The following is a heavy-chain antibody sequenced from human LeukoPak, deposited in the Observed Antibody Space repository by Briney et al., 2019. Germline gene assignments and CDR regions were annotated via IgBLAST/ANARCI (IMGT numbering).Heavy chain of an antibody. CDR3: AKDSGYNGNSPFDY. D-gene: IGHD4-23*01. V-gene: IGHV3-33*06. CDR2: IWFDGSNQ. CDR1: GFTFSTYG. J-gene: IGHJ4*02. Sequence: GGSLRLSCAASGFTFSTYGMHWVRQAPGKGLEWVAVIWFDGSNQYYVDSVRGRFSISRDNSKNTLYLQMNTLRAEDTGVYYCAKDSGYNGNSPFDYWGQGTLVTVSS.